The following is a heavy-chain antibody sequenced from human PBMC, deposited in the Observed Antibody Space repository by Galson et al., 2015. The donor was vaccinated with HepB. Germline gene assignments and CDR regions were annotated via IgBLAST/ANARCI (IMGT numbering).Heavy chain of an antibody. CDR2: TYHRSKWYN. J-gene: IGHJ6*03. V-gene: IGHV6-1*01. CDR3: ARGVREYCSSTSCTSLAYYYYYYMDV. Sequence: CAISGDSVSSNSAAWNWIRQSPSRGLEWLGRTYHRSKWYNDYAVSVRGRMSIKPDTSKNQFSLQLHSVTPEDTAVYYCARGVREYCSSTSCTSLAYYYYYYMDVWGKGTTVTVSS. CDR1: GDSVSSNSAA. D-gene: IGHD2-2*01.